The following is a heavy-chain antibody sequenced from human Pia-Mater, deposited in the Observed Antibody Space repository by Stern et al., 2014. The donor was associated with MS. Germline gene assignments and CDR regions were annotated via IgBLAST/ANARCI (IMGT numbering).Heavy chain of an antibody. CDR3: ARDGRHTDNYGLDV. Sequence: VQLVESGAEVKKPGSSVKVSCKASGGTFNVYAINWLRQAPGQGLEWMGGIIPIFGTANSAQKFQGRVTITADESTRTSSMQLSSLRYDDTAVYYCARDGRHTDNYGLDVWGQGTTFTVSS. V-gene: IGHV1-69*01. CDR2: IIPIFGTA. D-gene: IGHD3-9*01. CDR1: GGTFNVYA. J-gene: IGHJ6*02.